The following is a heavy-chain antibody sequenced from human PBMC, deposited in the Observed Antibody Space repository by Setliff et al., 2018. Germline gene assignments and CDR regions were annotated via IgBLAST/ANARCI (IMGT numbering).Heavy chain of an antibody. V-gene: IGHV3-23*01. CDR2: ISGSGDSI. J-gene: IGHJ4*02. CDR1: GFTFSSYA. Sequence: PGGSLRLSCAASGFTFSSYAMTWVRQAPGQGLEWVSTISGSGDSIYYADSVKGRFTVSRDNSKNTLYLQMNSLRAEDTAVYYCAKDNNGRNYYDSGSYPSDYWGQGTLVTVSS. CDR3: AKDNNGRNYYDSGSYPSDY. D-gene: IGHD3-10*01.